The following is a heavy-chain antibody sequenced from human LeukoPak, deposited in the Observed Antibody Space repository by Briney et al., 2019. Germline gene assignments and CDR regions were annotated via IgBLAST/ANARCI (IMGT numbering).Heavy chain of an antibody. D-gene: IGHD3-10*01. J-gene: IGHJ4*02. Sequence: PGRSLRLSCAASGFTFSSYGMHWVRQAPGKGLEWVAVIRYDGSDKYYADSAKGRFTISRDNSKNTLNLQMNSLRADDTAVYYCARDQWFEESKSLDYWGQGTLVTVSS. CDR3: ARDQWFEESKSLDY. CDR2: IRYDGSDK. CDR1: GFTFSSYG. V-gene: IGHV3-33*01.